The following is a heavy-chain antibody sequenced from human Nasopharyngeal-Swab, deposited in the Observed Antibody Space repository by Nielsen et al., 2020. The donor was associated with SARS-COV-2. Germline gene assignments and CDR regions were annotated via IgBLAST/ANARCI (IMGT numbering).Heavy chain of an antibody. CDR2: NYYSGST. J-gene: IGHJ6*03. D-gene: IGHD3-22*01. CDR1: GGSISSSSYY. CDR3: ARVYYDSSGYYYYYYYYYMDV. Sequence: SETLSLTCTVSGGSISSSSYYWGWIRQPPGKGLEWIGSNYYSGSTYYNPSLKSRVTISVDTSKNQFSLKLSSVTAADTAVYYCARVYYDSSGYYYYYYYYYMDVWGKGTTVTVSS. V-gene: IGHV4-39*07.